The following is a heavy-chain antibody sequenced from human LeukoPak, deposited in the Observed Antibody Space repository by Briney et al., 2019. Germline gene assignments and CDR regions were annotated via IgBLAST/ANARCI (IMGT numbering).Heavy chain of an antibody. D-gene: IGHD6-13*01. V-gene: IGHV3-48*03. J-gene: IGHJ4*02. CDR1: GFTFSSYD. CDR3: TRGEQQLVPFDY. Sequence: GGSLRLSCAASGFTFSSYDMNWVRQAPGKGLEWVSYISSSGSTIYYADSVKGRFTISRDNAKNSLYLQMNRLRAEDTAVYYCTRGEQQLVPFDYWGQGTLVTASS. CDR2: ISSSGSTI.